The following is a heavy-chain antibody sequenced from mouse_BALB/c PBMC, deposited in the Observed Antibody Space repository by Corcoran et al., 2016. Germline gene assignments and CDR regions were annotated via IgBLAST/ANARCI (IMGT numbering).Heavy chain of an antibody. J-gene: IGHJ4*01. Sequence: EVQLQQSAPELVKPGASVKMSCKASGYTFTSYVMHWVKQQPGQGLEWIGYINPYNDGTKYNEKFKGKATLTSDKSSSTAYMELSSLTSEDSAVYYCARLYPGIAMDYWGQGTSVTVSS. CDR1: GYTFTSYV. V-gene: IGHV1S136*01. CDR3: ARLYPGIAMDY. CDR2: INPYNDGT.